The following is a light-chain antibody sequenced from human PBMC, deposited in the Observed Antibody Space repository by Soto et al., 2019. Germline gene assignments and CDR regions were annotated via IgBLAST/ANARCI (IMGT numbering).Light chain of an antibody. CDR1: QSVSSS. V-gene: IGKV3D-20*01. CDR2: DAS. J-gene: IGKJ4*01. Sequence: EVVLTQSPATLSLSPGDRVTLSCGASQSVSSSLAWYQHKPGLAPRLLIYDASSRATGIPDRFSGSGSATDFTLTISRLEPEDFAVYYCQQYGSSPLTFGGGTKVEI. CDR3: QQYGSSPLT.